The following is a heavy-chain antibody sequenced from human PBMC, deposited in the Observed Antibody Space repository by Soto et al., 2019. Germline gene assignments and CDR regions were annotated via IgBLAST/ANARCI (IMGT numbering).Heavy chain of an antibody. CDR2: IGGDKGNT. CDR1: GYTFTNYG. V-gene: IGHV1-18*01. CDR3: APHTLDTGMPSGY. Sequence: GASVKASCKASGYTFTNYGVSWVQQAPGQGLEWMGWIGGDKGNTNYAQKLQGRVTLTTDTSTSTAYMELRSLRSDDTAVYYCAPHTLDTGMPSGYWGQGTLVTVS. J-gene: IGHJ4*02. D-gene: IGHD5-18*01.